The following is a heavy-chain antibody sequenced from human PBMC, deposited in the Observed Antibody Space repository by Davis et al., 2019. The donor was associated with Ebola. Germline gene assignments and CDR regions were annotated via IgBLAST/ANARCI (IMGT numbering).Heavy chain of an antibody. CDR1: GFIFSSYW. J-gene: IGHJ4*02. D-gene: IGHD3-10*01. CDR3: ARGFRRVDY. CDR2: IKQDGSEK. Sequence: GESLKISCGASGFIFSSYWMSWVRQAPGKGLEWVANIKQDGSEKYYVDSVKGRFTISRDNAKNSLYLQMNSLRAEDTAVYYCARGFRRVDYWGQGTLVTVSS. V-gene: IGHV3-7*03.